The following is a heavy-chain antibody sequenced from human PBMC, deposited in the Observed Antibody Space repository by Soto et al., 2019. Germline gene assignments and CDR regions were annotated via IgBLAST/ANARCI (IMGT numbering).Heavy chain of an antibody. CDR1: GLTFSNYA. Sequence: EVQPLESGGGLVQPGGSLRLSCAASGLTFSNYAMSWVRQAPGKGLEWVSAINGGGDTTYYADSGKGRLTMSRDKSKNTLYFQMNSLRAEDAAVYYCSTDRGDYGDYSWGQGTLVTVSS. V-gene: IGHV3-23*01. CDR2: INGGGDTT. CDR3: STDRGDYGDYS. J-gene: IGHJ4*02. D-gene: IGHD4-17*01.